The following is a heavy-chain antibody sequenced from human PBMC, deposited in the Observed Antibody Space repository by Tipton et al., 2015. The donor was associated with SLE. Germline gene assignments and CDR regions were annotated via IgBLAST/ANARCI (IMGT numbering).Heavy chain of an antibody. CDR3: ARDYGDFDAFDI. J-gene: IGHJ3*02. V-gene: IGHV4-59*01. Sequence: TLSLTCTVSGGSISSYYWNWIRQPPGKGLEWIGYIYYTGSTSYNPSLKSRVTISVDTSKNQFSLKLSSVTAADTAVYYCARDYGDFDAFDIWGQGTMVTVSS. CDR2: IYYTGST. CDR1: GGSISSYY. D-gene: IGHD4-17*01.